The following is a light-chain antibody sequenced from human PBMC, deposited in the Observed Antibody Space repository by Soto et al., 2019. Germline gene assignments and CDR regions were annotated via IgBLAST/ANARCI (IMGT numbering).Light chain of an antibody. V-gene: IGLV2-14*03. CDR1: SSDVGGSNY. CDR3: SSHSSSGTLEV. J-gene: IGLJ2*01. CDR2: DVY. Sequence: QSVPTQPASVSGSPGQSITISCAGTSSDVGGSNYVSWYQQHPGKAPKLMIYDVYNRPSGISNRFSGSKSGNTASLTISGLQAEDEADYYCSSHSSSGTLEVFGAGTKLTVL.